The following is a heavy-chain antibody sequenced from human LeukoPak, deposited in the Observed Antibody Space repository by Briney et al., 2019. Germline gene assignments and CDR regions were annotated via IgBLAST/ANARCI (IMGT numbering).Heavy chain of an antibody. V-gene: IGHV4-34*01. D-gene: IGHD3-3*01. CDR2: INHSGST. J-gene: IGHJ4*02. CDR1: GGSFSGYY. Sequence: SETLSLTCAVYGGSFSGYYWSWIRQPPGKGLEWIGEINHSGSTNNNPSLKSRVTISVDTSKNQFSLKLSSVTAADTAVYYCARVVRFLEWLTLGYFDYWGQGTLVTVSS. CDR3: ARVVRFLEWLTLGYFDY.